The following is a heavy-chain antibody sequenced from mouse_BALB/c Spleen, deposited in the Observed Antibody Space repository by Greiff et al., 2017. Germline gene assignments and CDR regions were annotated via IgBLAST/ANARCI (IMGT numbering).Heavy chain of an antibody. Sequence: EVKLQESGPGLVKPSQSLSLTCTVTGYSITSDYAWNWIRQFPGNKLEWMGYISYSGSTSYNPSLKSRISITRDTSKNQFFLQLNSVTTEDTATYYCAREAGTSYAMDYWGQGTSVTVSS. CDR3: AREAGTSYAMDY. CDR1: GYSITSDYA. CDR2: ISYSGST. D-gene: IGHD4-1*01. J-gene: IGHJ4*01. V-gene: IGHV3-2*02.